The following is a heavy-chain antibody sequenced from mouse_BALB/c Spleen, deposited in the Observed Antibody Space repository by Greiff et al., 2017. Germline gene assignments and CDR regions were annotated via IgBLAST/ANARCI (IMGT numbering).Heavy chain of an antibody. Sequence: LQQPGSELVRPGASVKLSCKASGYTFTSYWMHWVKQRHGQGLEWIGNIYPGSGSTNYDEKFKSKGTLTVDTSSSTAYMHLSSLTSEDSAVYYCTTLDYYGSSYDYWGQGTTLTVSS. V-gene: IGHV1S22*01. CDR3: TTLDYYGSSYDY. CDR1: GYTFTSYW. J-gene: IGHJ2*01. D-gene: IGHD1-1*01. CDR2: IYPGSGST.